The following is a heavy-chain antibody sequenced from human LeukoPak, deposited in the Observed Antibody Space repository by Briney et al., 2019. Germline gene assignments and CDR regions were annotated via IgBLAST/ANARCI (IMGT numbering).Heavy chain of an antibody. J-gene: IGHJ4*02. V-gene: IGHV4-38-2*02. Sequence: SETLSLTCTVSGYSISSGYYWGWIRQPPGKGLEWIGSMFHSGSTLFNPPLKSRVTISVDTSKNQFSLKLSSVTAADTAVYYCARVLLVRGVDYWGQGTLVIVSS. CDR1: GYSISSGYY. CDR2: MFHSGST. CDR3: ARVLLVRGVDY. D-gene: IGHD3-10*01.